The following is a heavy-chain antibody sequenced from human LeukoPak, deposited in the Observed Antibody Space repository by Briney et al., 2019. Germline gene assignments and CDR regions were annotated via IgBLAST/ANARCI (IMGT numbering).Heavy chain of an antibody. CDR3: ARYYYDSSGYFTD. J-gene: IGHJ4*02. D-gene: IGHD3-22*01. V-gene: IGHV3-23*01. CDR1: GFTFNNYA. Sequence: PGGSLRLSCAASGFTFNNYAMTWVRQAPGKGLEWVSAVSSSGGGTYYADFVKGRFTISRDNSKNIVYLQMNSLRAEDTAVYYCARYYYDSSGYFTDWGQGTLVTVSS. CDR2: VSSSGGGT.